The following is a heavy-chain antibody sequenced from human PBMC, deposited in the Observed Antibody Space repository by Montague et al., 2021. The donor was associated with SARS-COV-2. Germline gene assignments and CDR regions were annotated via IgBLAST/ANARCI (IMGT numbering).Heavy chain of an antibody. CDR3: ARGLTDVTVILVFVGASLYFDS. CDR2: INHSGGT. J-gene: IGHJ4*02. V-gene: IGHV4-34*01. D-gene: IGHD3-22*01. Sequence: SETLSLTCAVYGGSFSGNSWTWIRQPPGKGLEWIGEINHSGGTNYNPSLKSRVTISVDTSKNQFSLKLSSLTAADTAVYYCARGLTDVTVILVFVGASLYFDSWGQGALVTVSS. CDR1: GGSFSGNS.